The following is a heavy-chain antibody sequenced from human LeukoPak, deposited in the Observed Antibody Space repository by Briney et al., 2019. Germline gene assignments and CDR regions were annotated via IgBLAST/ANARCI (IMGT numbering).Heavy chain of an antibody. J-gene: IGHJ4*02. CDR1: GFTFDDYG. V-gene: IGHV3-20*04. Sequence: PGGSLRLSCAASGFTFDDYGMSWVRQAPGTGLEWVSGINWNGGSTGYADSVKGRFTISRDNAKNSLYLQMNSLRAEDTALYYCARALDSTPYYDFWSGYYKIDYFDYWGQGTLVTVSS. CDR3: ARALDSTPYYDFWSGYYKIDYFDY. D-gene: IGHD3-3*01. CDR2: INWNGGST.